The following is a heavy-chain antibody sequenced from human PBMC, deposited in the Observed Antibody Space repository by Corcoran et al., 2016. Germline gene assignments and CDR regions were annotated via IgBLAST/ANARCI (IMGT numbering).Heavy chain of an antibody. V-gene: IGHV1-2*02. CDR3: ARTSYNLWSGYSFGY. CDR2: INPNSGGT. D-gene: IGHD3-3*01. Sequence: QVQLVQSGAEVKKPGASVKVSCKASGYTFTGYYMPWVRQAPGQGLEWMGWINPNSGGTNYAQKFQGRITMTRDSSISTAYMEVTRLTSDDTAVYYCARTSYNLWSGYSFGYWGQGALVTVSS. J-gene: IGHJ4*02. CDR1: GYTFTGYY.